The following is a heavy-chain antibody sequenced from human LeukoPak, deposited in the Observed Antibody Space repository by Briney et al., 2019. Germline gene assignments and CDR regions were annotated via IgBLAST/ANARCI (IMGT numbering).Heavy chain of an antibody. CDR1: GFTFSSHA. V-gene: IGHV3-23*01. D-gene: IGHD5-24*01. Sequence: PGGSLRLACAASGFTFSSHAMSWVRQAPGKGLEWVSVISGSGRSAYYADSVKGRFTISRDNAKNSLYLQMNSLRAEDTAVYYCASGIRDGYSIFDYWGQGTLVTVSS. J-gene: IGHJ4*02. CDR2: ISGSGRSA. CDR3: ASGIRDGYSIFDY.